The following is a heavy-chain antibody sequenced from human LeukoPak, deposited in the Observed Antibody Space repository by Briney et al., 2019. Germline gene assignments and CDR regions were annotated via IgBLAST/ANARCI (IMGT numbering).Heavy chain of an antibody. CDR1: GFIFSSYA. J-gene: IGHJ4*02. CDR3: AKARLVRGVIMTPFYFDH. V-gene: IGHV3-23*01. Sequence: PGGSLRLSCAASGFIFSSYAMSWVRQAPGKGLEWVSAVTGSGDSTYYADSVKGRFTVSRDNSKNTLYLRMNSLRAEDTAVYYCAKARLVRGVIMTPFYFDHWGQGTLVTLSS. D-gene: IGHD3-10*01. CDR2: VTGSGDST.